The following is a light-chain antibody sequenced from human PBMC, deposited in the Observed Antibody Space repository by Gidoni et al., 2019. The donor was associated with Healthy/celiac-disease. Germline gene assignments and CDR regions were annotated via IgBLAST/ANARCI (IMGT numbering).Light chain of an antibody. J-gene: IGKJ4*01. CDR2: GAS. Sequence: EIVLTQSPGTLSLSPGERATLSCRASQSVSSSYLAWYQQKPGQAPRILIYGASSRATGIPDRFSGSGSGTDFTLTISRLEPEDFAVYYCQQYGSSPLLFGGGTKVEIK. CDR3: QQYGSSPLL. CDR1: QSVSSSY. V-gene: IGKV3-20*01.